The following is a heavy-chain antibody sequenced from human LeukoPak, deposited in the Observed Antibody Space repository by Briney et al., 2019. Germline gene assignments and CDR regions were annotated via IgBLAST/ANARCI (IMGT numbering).Heavy chain of an antibody. CDR1: GFTFSSYG. D-gene: IGHD5-18*01. Sequence: PGGSLRLSCAASGFTFSSYGMSWVRQAPGKGLEWVSSISVSGGSTYYADSVKGRFTISRDNSKNTLYLQMNSLRAEDTAVYYCAKSQLCYDFWGQGTLVTVSS. J-gene: IGHJ4*02. CDR3: AKSQLCYDF. CDR2: ISVSGGST. V-gene: IGHV3-23*01.